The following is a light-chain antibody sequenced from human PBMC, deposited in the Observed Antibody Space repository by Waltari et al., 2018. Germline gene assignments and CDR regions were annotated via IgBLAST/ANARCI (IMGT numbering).Light chain of an antibody. CDR1: QDISNH. CDR3: QQFKDYPLT. J-gene: IGKJ4*01. V-gene: IGKV1-9*01. CDR2: NVF. Sequence: DIQLNPSPSFLSASVGDRVTITCPARQDISNHLTWVQQEPGKAPKPLIYNVFTLQSGVPSRFSGSRSGSEVTLTSSSLQSEDFATYYCQQFKDYPLTLGGGTKVEIK.